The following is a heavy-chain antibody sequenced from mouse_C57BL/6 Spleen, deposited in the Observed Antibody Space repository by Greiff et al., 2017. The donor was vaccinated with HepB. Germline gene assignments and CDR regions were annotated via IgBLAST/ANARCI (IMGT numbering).Heavy chain of an antibody. V-gene: IGHV1-81*01. Sequence: VQLQQSGAELARPGASVKLSCKASGYTFTSYGISWVKQRTGQGLEWIGEIYPRSGNTYYNEKFKGKATLTADKSSSTAYMELRSLTSEDSAVYFCAREGDYYGNYYFDYWGQGTTLTVSS. CDR2: IYPRSGNT. CDR1: GYTFTSYG. J-gene: IGHJ2*01. D-gene: IGHD2-1*01. CDR3: AREGDYYGNYYFDY.